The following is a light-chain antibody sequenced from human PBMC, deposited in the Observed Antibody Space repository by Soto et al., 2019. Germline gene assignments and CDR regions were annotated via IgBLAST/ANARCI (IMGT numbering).Light chain of an antibody. CDR1: SPNIGSNS. Sequence: QSVLTQPPSASGTPGQRVTISCSGSSPNIGSNSVNWYQQFPGTAPKLLIYSNNQRPSGVPDRFSGSKSGTSASLAISGLQSEDVADYYCAAWDDSLNVVIFGGGTKLTVL. CDR2: SNN. V-gene: IGLV1-44*01. J-gene: IGLJ2*01. CDR3: AAWDDSLNVVI.